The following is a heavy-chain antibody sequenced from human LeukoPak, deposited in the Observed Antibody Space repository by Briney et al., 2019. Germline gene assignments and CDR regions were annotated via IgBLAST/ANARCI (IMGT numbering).Heavy chain of an antibody. Sequence: GGSLRLSCAASGFTFSSYAMHWVRQAPGKGLEWVAVISYDGSNKYYADSVEGRFTISRDNSKNTLYLQMNSLRAEDTAVYYCARDSEIGYCSSTSCFEYFQHWGQGTLVTVSS. CDR2: ISYDGSNK. D-gene: IGHD2-2*01. V-gene: IGHV3-30*04. CDR1: GFTFSSYA. CDR3: ARDSEIGYCSSTSCFEYFQH. J-gene: IGHJ1*01.